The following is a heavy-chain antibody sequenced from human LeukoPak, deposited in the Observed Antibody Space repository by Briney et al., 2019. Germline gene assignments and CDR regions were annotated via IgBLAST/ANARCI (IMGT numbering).Heavy chain of an antibody. D-gene: IGHD6-6*01. V-gene: IGHV3-30-3*01. Sequence: HPGGSLRLSCAASGFTFSSYAMHWVRQAPGKGLEWVAVISCDGSNKYYADSVKGRFTISRDNSKNTLYLQMNSLRAEDTAVYYCAKDSSSSGFDYWGQGTLVTVSS. CDR2: ISCDGSNK. J-gene: IGHJ4*02. CDR1: GFTFSSYA. CDR3: AKDSSSSGFDY.